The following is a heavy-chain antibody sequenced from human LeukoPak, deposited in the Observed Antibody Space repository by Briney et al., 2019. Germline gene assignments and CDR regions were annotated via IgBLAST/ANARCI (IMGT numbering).Heavy chain of an antibody. J-gene: IGHJ3*02. V-gene: IGHV3-74*01. CDR1: GFTFSSYW. CDR2: INSDGSST. Sequence: GGSLRLSCAASGFTFSSYWMHWVRQAPGKGLVWVSRINSDGSSTSYADSVKGRFTISRGNAKNTLYLQMNSLRAEDTAVYYCARRGIAVAGLQVNAFDIWGQGTMVTVSS. CDR3: ARRGIAVAGLQVNAFDI. D-gene: IGHD6-19*01.